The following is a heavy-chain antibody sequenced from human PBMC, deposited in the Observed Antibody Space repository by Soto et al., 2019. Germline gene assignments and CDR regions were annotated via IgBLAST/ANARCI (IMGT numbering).Heavy chain of an antibody. D-gene: IGHD2-15*01. CDR1: AGSISSSSYY. V-gene: IGHV4-39*01. CDR3: ARFGSGRPFDY. J-gene: IGHJ4*02. Sequence: SETLSFTCTVSAGSISSSSYYWGWIRQPPGKGLEWIGGIYYSGSTYYNPSLKSRVTISVDTSKNQFSLKLSSVTAADTAVYYCARFGSGRPFDYWGQGTLVTVSS. CDR2: IYYSGST.